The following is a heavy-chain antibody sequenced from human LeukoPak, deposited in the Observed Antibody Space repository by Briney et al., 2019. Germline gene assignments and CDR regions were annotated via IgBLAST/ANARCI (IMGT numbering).Heavy chain of an antibody. Sequence: SGTLSLTCTVSGASMSTHYWSWLRQPPGKELEWIGYLLDSWRTKDNPSLQSRVTLSADTSKNQFSLRLTSVTAADTAVYYCATIRRGSIYGYFDFWGQGILVTVSS. D-gene: IGHD5-18*01. J-gene: IGHJ4*02. CDR2: LLDSWRT. CDR3: ATIRRGSIYGYFDF. V-gene: IGHV4-59*11. CDR1: GASMSTHY.